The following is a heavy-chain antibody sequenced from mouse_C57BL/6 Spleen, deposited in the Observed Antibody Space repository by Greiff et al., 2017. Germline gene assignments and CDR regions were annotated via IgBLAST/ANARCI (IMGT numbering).Heavy chain of an antibody. V-gene: IGHV1-81*01. CDR3: TRSGSNYLDY. Sequence: VQLQQSGAELARPGASVKLSCKASGYTFTSYGISWVKQRPGQGLEWIGEIYPRSGNTYYNEKFKGKATLTADKSSSTAYMELRSLTSDDSAVYFCTRSGSNYLDYWGQGATLTVSS. D-gene: IGHD3-1*01. J-gene: IGHJ2*01. CDR1: GYTFTSYG. CDR2: IYPRSGNT.